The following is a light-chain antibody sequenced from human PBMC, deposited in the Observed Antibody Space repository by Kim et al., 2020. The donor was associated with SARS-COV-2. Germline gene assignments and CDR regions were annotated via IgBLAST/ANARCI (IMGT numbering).Light chain of an antibody. J-gene: IGKJ2*01. CDR3: QRYGDSYT. Sequence: YLSPGDRATLSCRASQSVSSRHLAWYQQKPGQAPRLFIHGASNRATGIPDRFSGSGSGTDFTLTISRLEPEDFAVYYCQRYGDSYTFGQGTKLEI. CDR1: QSVSSRH. V-gene: IGKV3-20*01. CDR2: GAS.